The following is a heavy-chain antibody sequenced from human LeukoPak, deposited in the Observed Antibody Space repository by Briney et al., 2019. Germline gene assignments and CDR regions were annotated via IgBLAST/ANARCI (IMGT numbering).Heavy chain of an antibody. V-gene: IGHV1-69*13. Sequence: ASVKVSCKASGGTFSSYAISWVRQAPGQGLEWMGGIIPIFGTANYAQKFQGRVTITADESTSTAYMELSSLRSEDTAVYYCARDGSRRDMAAFDIWGQGTMVTVSS. D-gene: IGHD6-13*01. J-gene: IGHJ3*02. CDR1: GGTFSSYA. CDR3: ARDGSRRDMAAFDI. CDR2: IIPIFGTA.